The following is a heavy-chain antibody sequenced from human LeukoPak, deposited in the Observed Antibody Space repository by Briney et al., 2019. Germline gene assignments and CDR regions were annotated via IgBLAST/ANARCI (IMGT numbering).Heavy chain of an antibody. V-gene: IGHV3-30-3*01. CDR3: AAPPEGTAKTYYYYYYMDV. J-gene: IGHJ6*03. CDR1: GFTFSSYA. CDR2: ISYDGSNK. D-gene: IGHD5-18*01. Sequence: GGSLRLSCAASGFTFSSYAMHWVRQAPGKGLEWVAVISYDGSNKYYADSVKGRFTISRDNSKNTLYLQMNSLRAEDTAVYYCAAPPEGTAKTYYYYYYMDVWGKGTTVTVSS.